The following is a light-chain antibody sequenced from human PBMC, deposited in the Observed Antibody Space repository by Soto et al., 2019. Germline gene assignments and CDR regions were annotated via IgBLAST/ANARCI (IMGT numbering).Light chain of an antibody. CDR1: SSDVGGYNY. Sequence: HSVLTKPASVTGAPGQSITISCTGTSSDVGGYNYVSWYQQHPGKAPKLMIYDVSNRPSGVSNRFSGSKSGNTASLTISGLQAEDEADYYCSSYTSSSTPVFGTGTKVTVL. CDR3: SSYTSSSTPV. J-gene: IGLJ1*01. V-gene: IGLV2-14*03. CDR2: DVS.